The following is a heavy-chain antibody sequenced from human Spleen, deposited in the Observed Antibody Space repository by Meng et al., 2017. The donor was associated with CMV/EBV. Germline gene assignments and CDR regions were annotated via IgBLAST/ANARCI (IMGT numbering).Heavy chain of an antibody. CDR1: GGTFSNYA. V-gene: IGHV1-69*05. J-gene: IGHJ4*02. CDR3: AKTNYSGYNNYFDY. D-gene: IGHD5-12*01. CDR2: ITPIYGTP. Sequence: SGGTFSNYAIHWVRQAPGQGLEWVGQITPIYGTPNYAQKFQARVTISTDESSTTAYMEVSGLRSEDTAMYFCAKTNYSGYNNYFDYWGQGTLVTVSS.